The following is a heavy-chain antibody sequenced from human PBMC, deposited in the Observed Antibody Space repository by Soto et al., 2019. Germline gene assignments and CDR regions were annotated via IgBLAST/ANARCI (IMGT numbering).Heavy chain of an antibody. CDR2: IWYDGTQK. J-gene: IGHJ4*02. D-gene: IGHD4-17*01. CDR3: ARARGTTVTGLWHFDS. CDR1: GFTFNTYS. V-gene: IGHV3-33*01. Sequence: QVQLEESGGGVVQPGRSLRLSCEASGFTFNTYSMHWVRQPPGKGLEWLAAIWYDGTQKYYADSVKGRFIISRDNSKKRLYLEMNSLRAEDTAVYYCARARGTTVTGLWHFDSWGQGTLVTVSS.